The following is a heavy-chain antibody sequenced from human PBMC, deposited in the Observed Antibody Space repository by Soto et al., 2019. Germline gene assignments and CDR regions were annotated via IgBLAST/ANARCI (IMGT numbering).Heavy chain of an antibody. CDR3: ARRMYTSGWLDY. J-gene: IGHJ4*02. V-gene: IGHV4-59*08. Sequence: SETLSLTCTVSGGSMTNYYWSWIRQPPGKGLEWVGYIYSSGSTNYNPSLKSRVAISVDTSKNQFSLELTSVTATDTAVYYCARRMYTSGWLDYWGQGTLVTVSS. CDR2: IYSSGST. CDR1: GGSMTNYY. D-gene: IGHD6-19*01.